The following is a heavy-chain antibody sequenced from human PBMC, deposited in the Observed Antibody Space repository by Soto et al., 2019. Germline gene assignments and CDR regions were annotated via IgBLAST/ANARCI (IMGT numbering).Heavy chain of an antibody. CDR2: IYYSGTT. CDR1: GGPISRGDYY. Sequence: SSETLSLTCTVSGGPISRGDYYWSWIRQHPGRGLEWIGNIYYSGTTYYNPSLKSRVTITVDTSKNQFSLNLSSVTAADTAVYYCARLEVTATNWFHPWSQGTLVTVSS. CDR3: ARLEVTATNWFHP. J-gene: IGHJ5*02. V-gene: IGHV4-31*03. D-gene: IGHD2-21*02.